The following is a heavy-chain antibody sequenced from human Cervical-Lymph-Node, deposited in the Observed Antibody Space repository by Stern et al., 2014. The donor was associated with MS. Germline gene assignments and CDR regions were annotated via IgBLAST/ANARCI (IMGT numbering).Heavy chain of an antibody. V-gene: IGHV1-46*01. J-gene: IGHJ4*02. CDR3: ARDSYDSKLRFDF. Sequence: QVQLVQSGAEVRKSGASVKVSCKASGFTFTSYDIHWVRQAPGQGLEWMGKINPSGGGTNYAQRFQDRVTVTRDTSTNTVYMELSSLRSEDTAVYYCARDSYDSKLRFDFWGQGTLVTVSS. CDR2: INPSGGGT. CDR1: GFTFTSYD. D-gene: IGHD3-22*01.